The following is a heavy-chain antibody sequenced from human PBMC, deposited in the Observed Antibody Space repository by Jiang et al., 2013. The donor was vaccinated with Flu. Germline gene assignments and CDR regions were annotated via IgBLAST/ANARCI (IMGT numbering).Heavy chain of an antibody. J-gene: IGHJ6*02. CDR1: GDSVSSNSAA. CDR3: ATNTLPYYYYGMDV. V-gene: IGHV6-1*01. D-gene: IGHD2-15*01. CDR2: TYYRSKWYN. Sequence: QTLSLTCAISGDSVSSNSAAWNWIRQSPSRGLEWLGRTYYRSKWYNDYAVSVKSRITINPDTSKNQFSLQLNSVTPEDTAVYYCATNTLPYYYYGMDVWGQGTTVTVSS.